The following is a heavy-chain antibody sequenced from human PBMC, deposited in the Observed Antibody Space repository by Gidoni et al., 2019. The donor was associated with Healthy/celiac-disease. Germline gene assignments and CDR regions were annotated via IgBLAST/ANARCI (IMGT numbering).Heavy chain of an antibody. Sequence: RSRVTISVDTSKNQFSLKLSSVTAADTAVYYCARLRPGIAVAGTGGYDYWGQGTLVTVSS. CDR3: ARLRPGIAVAGTGGYDY. V-gene: IGHV4-39*01. D-gene: IGHD6-19*01. J-gene: IGHJ4*02.